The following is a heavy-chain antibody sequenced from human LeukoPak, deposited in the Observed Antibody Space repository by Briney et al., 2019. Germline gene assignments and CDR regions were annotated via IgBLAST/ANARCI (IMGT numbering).Heavy chain of an antibody. V-gene: IGHV3-7*04. CDR3: ARDRGRDTFDY. CDR1: GFTFSNYW. CDR2: IKDDRSDE. Sequence: GGSLRLSCAASGFTFSNYWMTWVRQAPGKGLEWVANIKDDRSDENYVDSVKGRFTISRDNAKNSLYLHMNSLRAEDTAVYYCARDRGRDTFDYWGQGTQVTVSS. J-gene: IGHJ4*02. D-gene: IGHD5-12*01.